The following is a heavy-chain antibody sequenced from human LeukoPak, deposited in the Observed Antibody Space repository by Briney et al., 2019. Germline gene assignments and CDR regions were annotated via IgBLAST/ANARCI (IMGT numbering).Heavy chain of an antibody. V-gene: IGHV4-34*01. CDR2: INHSGST. Sequence: SETLSLTCAVYGGSFSGYYWSWIRQPPGKGLERIGEINHSGSTNYNPSLKSRVTISVDTSTNQFSLKLSSVTAADTAVYYCARGSNRVAVAGTAFYMDVWGKGTTVTVSS. J-gene: IGHJ6*03. CDR3: ARGSNRVAVAGTAFYMDV. CDR1: GGSFSGYY. D-gene: IGHD6-19*01.